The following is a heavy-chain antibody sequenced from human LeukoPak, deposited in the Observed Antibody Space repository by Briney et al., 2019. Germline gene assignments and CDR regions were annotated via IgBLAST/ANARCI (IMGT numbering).Heavy chain of an antibody. V-gene: IGHV4-59*12. D-gene: IGHD2-2*01. CDR2: IYYSGST. CDR1: GGSISSYY. Sequence: PSETLSLTCTVSGGSISSYYWSWIRQPPGKGLDWIGYIYYSGSTNYNPSLKSRVTISVDTSKNQFSLKLSSVTAADTAVYYCARGQLRYCSSTSCYSRPHANWGQGTLVTVSS. J-gene: IGHJ4*02. CDR3: ARGQLRYCSSTSCYSRPHAN.